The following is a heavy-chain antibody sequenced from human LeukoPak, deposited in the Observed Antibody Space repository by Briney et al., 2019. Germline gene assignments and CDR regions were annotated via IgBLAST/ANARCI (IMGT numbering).Heavy chain of an antibody. V-gene: IGHV4-4*07. CDR3: ARRSSSWYYFDY. J-gene: IGHJ4*02. Sequence: SKTLSLTCTVSGDSITSYYWSWIRQSAEKGLEWIGRIYTTGTTNYNPSLKGRVTVSADTSKNQFFLKLRSVTAADTAVYYCARRSSSWYYFDYWGQGTLVTVSS. CDR1: GDSITSYY. CDR2: IYTTGTT. D-gene: IGHD6-13*01.